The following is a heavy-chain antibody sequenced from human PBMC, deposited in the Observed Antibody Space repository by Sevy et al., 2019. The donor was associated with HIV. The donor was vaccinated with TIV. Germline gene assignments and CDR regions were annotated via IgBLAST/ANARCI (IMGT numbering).Heavy chain of an antibody. J-gene: IGHJ4*02. V-gene: IGHV3-33*01. CDR3: ARDLEFYDYGDYGPAFTPDY. Sequence: LRLSCATSGFTFNSYGMHWVRQAPGKGLEWVALIWFDGSNKYYADSVKGRFTISRDIVKNTLHLQMNSLRAEDTAVYYCARDLEFYDYGDYGPAFTPDYWGQGTLVTVSS. CDR2: IWFDGSNK. D-gene: IGHD4-17*01. CDR1: GFTFNSYG.